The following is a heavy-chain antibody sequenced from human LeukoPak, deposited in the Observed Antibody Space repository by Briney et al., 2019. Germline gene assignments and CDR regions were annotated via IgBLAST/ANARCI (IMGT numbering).Heavy chain of an antibody. CDR3: ARDGADSSGYYFGSL. D-gene: IGHD3-22*01. V-gene: IGHV3-30*02. J-gene: IGHJ3*01. CDR2: IRYDETYK. Sequence: GGSLRLSCAASGFTFSNYGMHWARQAPGKGLEWVAFIRYDETYKYYGDSVKGRFTISRDNSKNTLYLQMNSLRVEDTAVYYCARDGADSSGYYFGSLWGQGTVVTVSS. CDR1: GFTFSNYG.